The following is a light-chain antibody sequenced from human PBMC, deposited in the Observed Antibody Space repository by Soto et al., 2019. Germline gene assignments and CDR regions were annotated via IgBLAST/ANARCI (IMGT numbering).Light chain of an antibody. CDR3: QQYNSFSRT. CDR1: QSISTW. V-gene: IGKV1-5*03. J-gene: IGKJ2*01. Sequence: DIQMTQSPFTLSASVGDRVTITGRASQSISTWLAWYQQKPGKAPKLLIYKASSLDSGVPSRFSGSGSGTEFTLTISSLQPDDFATYYCQQYNSFSRTFGQGTKVDTK. CDR2: KAS.